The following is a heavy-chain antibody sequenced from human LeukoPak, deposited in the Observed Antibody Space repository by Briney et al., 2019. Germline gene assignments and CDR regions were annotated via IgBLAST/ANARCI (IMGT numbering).Heavy chain of an antibody. CDR2: ISGSGGST. J-gene: IGHJ4*02. CDR3: AKDQGYSSSSDIDY. Sequence: GGSLRLSCAASGFTFSSYAMSWVSQAPGKGLEWVSAISGSGGSTYYADSVKGRFTISRDNSKNTLYLQMNSLRAEDTAVYYCAKDQGYSSSSDIDYWGQGTLVTVSS. D-gene: IGHD6-6*01. V-gene: IGHV3-23*01. CDR1: GFTFSSYA.